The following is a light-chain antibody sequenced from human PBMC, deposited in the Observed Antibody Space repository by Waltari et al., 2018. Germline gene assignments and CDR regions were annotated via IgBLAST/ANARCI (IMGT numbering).Light chain of an antibody. J-gene: IGKJ1*01. Sequence: ESVWTRSRGNLSLSPVARATLSCRASQSVSSSYLAWYQQKPGQAPRLLIFGASRRATGIPDRFSGSGSGTDFTLTISRLEPEDFAVYYCQQYGSSPWTFGQGTKVEIK. CDR2: GAS. CDR3: QQYGSSPWT. CDR1: QSVSSSY. V-gene: IGKV3-20*01.